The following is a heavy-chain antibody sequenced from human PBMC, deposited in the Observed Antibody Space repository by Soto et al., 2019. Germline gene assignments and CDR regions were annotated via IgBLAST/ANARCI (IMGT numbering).Heavy chain of an antibody. D-gene: IGHD3-9*01. CDR3: ARERVLRYLVWFDP. J-gene: IGHJ5*02. Sequence: PGESLKISCKGSGYSFASYWIGWVRQMPWKGLEWMAIIHPGNSNTIYSPSFQGQVTISADTSISTAYLQWSSLGASDTAVYYCARERVLRYLVWFDPWGQGTLVTVSS. CDR2: IHPGNSNT. CDR1: GYSFASYW. V-gene: IGHV5-51*01.